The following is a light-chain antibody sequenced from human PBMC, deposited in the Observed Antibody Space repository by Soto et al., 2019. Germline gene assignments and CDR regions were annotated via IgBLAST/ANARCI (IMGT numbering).Light chain of an antibody. CDR2: GAS. CDR3: HQYDNAPQT. J-gene: IGKJ2*01. V-gene: IGKV3-20*01. CDR1: QTLKRTY. Sequence: EIVLMQSPGTLSLSPGERATLSCRASQTLKRTYIAWYQQKPGQAPRVLIYGASNRAAGIPDRFSGSGSGTDFSLTISRPEPEDFAVYYCHQYDNAPQTFGQGTKVEIK.